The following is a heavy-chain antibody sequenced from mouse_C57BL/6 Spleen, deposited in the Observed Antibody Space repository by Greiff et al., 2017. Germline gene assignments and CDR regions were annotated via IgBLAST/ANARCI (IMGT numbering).Heavy chain of an antibody. D-gene: IGHD1-1*01. CDR3: ARVDYGSSYGFAY. J-gene: IGHJ3*01. Sequence: QVQLQQPGAGLVRPGSSVKLSCKASGYTFTSYWMHWVKQRPIQGLEWIGNIDPSDSETHYNQKFKDKATLTVDKSSSTAYMQLSSLTSEDSAVYYCARVDYGSSYGFAYWGQGTLVTVSA. V-gene: IGHV1-52*01. CDR2: IDPSDSET. CDR1: GYTFTSYW.